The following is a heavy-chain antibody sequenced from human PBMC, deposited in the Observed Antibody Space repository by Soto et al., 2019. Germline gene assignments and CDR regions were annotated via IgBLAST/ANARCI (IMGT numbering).Heavy chain of an antibody. V-gene: IGHV3-74*01. D-gene: IGHD4-17*01. J-gene: IGHJ4*02. CDR2: INGDGRTT. CDR3: ARDNYGIDY. Sequence: PGGSLRLSCAASGFTFSSYWIHWVRQAPGKGLVWVSHINGDGRTTRYADSVKGRFTISRDNANNTLYLQMNSLRAEDTAVYYCARDNYGIDYWGQGTLVTVSS. CDR1: GFTFSSYW.